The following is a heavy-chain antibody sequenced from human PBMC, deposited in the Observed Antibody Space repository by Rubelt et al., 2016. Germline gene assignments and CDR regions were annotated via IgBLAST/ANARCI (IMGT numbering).Heavy chain of an antibody. Sequence: EEQLVQSGAEVKEPGESLKISCKQSGYDFTDHWIGWVRQMPGKDLEWMGIIYPGDSDTRYSPSFQGQVTISADKSISTAYLQWSSLKASDTAMYYCARPGYSVGTDYWGQGTLVTVSS. J-gene: IGHJ4*02. V-gene: IGHV5-51*01. D-gene: IGHD1/OR15-1a*01. CDR1: GYDFTDHW. CDR2: IYPGDSDT. CDR3: ARPGYSVGTDY.